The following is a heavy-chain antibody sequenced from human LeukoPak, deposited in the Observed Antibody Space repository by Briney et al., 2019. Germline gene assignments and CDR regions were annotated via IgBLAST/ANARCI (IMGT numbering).Heavy chain of an antibody. J-gene: IGHJ4*02. V-gene: IGHV3-30-3*01. CDR1: GFTFSDYA. CDR3: ARGTGGTYYFPFDY. Sequence: GSLRLSCAASGFTFSDYAMNWVRQAPGKGLEWVAVISSHGSTHYYADSVKGRFTISRDNSKNTLYLQMDSLRTEDTAVYYCARGTGGTYYFPFDYWGQGTLVTVSS. CDR2: ISSHGSTH. D-gene: IGHD1-26*01.